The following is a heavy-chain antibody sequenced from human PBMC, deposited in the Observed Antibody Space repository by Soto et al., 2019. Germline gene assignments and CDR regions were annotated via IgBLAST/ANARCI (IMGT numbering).Heavy chain of an antibody. CDR3: ARGWGYGGNSVWFDP. J-gene: IGHJ5*02. D-gene: IGHD4-17*01. Sequence: QVQLQESGPGLVKPSQTLSLTCTVSGGSISSGGYYWSWIRQHPGKGLEWIGYIYYSGSTYYNPSLTSRVTLSLDPAKDQFSMQLSSVTAEDTAVYYCARGWGYGGNSVWFDPGGQGTLVTVSS. CDR1: GGSISSGGYY. V-gene: IGHV4-31*03. CDR2: IYYSGST.